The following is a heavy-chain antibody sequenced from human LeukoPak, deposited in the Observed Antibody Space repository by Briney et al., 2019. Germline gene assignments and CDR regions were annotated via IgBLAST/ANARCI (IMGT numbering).Heavy chain of an antibody. D-gene: IGHD2/OR15-2a*01. V-gene: IGHV1-2*02. Sequence: GASVKVSCKASGYTFTGYYMHWVRQAPGQGLEWMGWINPNSGGTNYAQKFQGRVTMTRDTSISTAYMELSRLRSDDTAVYYCARVIVTWAGEGGFDYWGQGTLVIVSS. CDR1: GYTFTGYY. J-gene: IGHJ4*02. CDR3: ARVIVTWAGEGGFDY. CDR2: INPNSGGT.